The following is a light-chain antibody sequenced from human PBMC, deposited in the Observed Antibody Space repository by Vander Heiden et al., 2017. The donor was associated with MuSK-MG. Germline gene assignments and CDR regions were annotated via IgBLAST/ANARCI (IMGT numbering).Light chain of an antibody. CDR1: QSISIW. CDR2: DAS. Sequence: DIQMTQSPSTLSASVGDRVTITCRASQSISIWLAWYRQKPGKAPKLLIYDASSLESGVPSRFSGSGSGTEFTLTITSLQPDDFATYYCQQDNSYLRTVGQGTKVESK. CDR3: QQDNSYLRT. J-gene: IGKJ1*01. V-gene: IGKV1-5*01.